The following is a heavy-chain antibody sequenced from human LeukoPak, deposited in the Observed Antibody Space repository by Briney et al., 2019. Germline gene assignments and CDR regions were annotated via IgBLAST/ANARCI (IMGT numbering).Heavy chain of an antibody. CDR3: AKDFPVTSVTGADY. CDR1: GFTFSSYG. D-gene: IGHD4-17*01. CDR2: MSYDGSNK. V-gene: IGHV3-30*18. J-gene: IGHJ4*02. Sequence: GGSLRLSCAASGFTFSSYGMHWVRQAPGKGLEWVAVMSYDGSNKYYADSVKGRFTISRDNSNNTLYLQMYSLRAEDAAVYYCAKDFPVTSVTGADYWGQGTLVTVSS.